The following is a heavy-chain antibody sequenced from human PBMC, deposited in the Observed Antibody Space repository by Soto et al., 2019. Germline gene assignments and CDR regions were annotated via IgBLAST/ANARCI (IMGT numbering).Heavy chain of an antibody. CDR1: GGTFSSYA. CDR3: ARDQAPSEHYYYYYGMDV. J-gene: IGHJ6*02. CDR2: IIPIFGTA. V-gene: IGHV1-69*13. Sequence: GASVKVSCKASGGTFSSYAISWVRQAPGQELEWMRGIIPIFGTANYAQKFQGRVTITADESTSTAYMELSSLRSEDTAVYYCARDQAPSEHYYYYYGMDVWGQGTTVTVSS.